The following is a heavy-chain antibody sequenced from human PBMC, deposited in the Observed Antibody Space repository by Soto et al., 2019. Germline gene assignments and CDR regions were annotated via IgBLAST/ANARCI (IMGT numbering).Heavy chain of an antibody. CDR3: ARGSERRDCSSTSCQSYYDYIWGSYRYVPPDY. Sequence: SETLSLTWAVYGGSFSGYYWSWIRQPPGKGLEWIEEINHSGSTNYNPSPKSRVTISVDTSKNQFSLKLSSVTAADTAVYYCARGSERRDCSSTSCQSYYDYIWGSYRYVPPDYWGQGTLVTVSS. D-gene: IGHD3-16*02. V-gene: IGHV4-34*01. J-gene: IGHJ4*02. CDR2: INHSGST. CDR1: GGSFSGYY.